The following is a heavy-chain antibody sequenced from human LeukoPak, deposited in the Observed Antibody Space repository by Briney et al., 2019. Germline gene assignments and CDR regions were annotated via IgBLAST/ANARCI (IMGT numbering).Heavy chain of an antibody. D-gene: IGHD5-24*01. Sequence: GGSRRLSCAASGFSFSSYEINWVRQAPGKGLEWVSYISSSGTTIYYADSVKGRFTISRDDVKNSLYLQMNSLRPEDTAVYYCARFGYNDFDFWGQGTLVTVS. J-gene: IGHJ4*02. V-gene: IGHV3-48*03. CDR2: ISSSGTTI. CDR3: ARFGYNDFDF. CDR1: GFSFSSYE.